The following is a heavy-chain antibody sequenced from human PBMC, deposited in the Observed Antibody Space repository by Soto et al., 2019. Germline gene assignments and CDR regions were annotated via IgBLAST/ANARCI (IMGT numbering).Heavy chain of an antibody. V-gene: IGHV3-23*01. D-gene: IGHD4-4*01. CDR3: AKAARVTTVYNFDF. Sequence: EVQLLESGGGLVQPGGSLRLSCAASGFTFSSFAMNWVRQAPGKGLEWVSLISDSGGNTFHADSVKGRFTISRDNSNNPLYQQMDSLRVEDTAVYYCAKAARVTTVYNFDFWGQGTLVTVSS. CDR2: ISDSGGNT. CDR1: GFTFSSFA. J-gene: IGHJ4*02.